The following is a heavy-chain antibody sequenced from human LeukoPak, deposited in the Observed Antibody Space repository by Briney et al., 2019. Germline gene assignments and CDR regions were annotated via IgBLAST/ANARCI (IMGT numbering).Heavy chain of an antibody. CDR3: ARDRSDSSGYCYFFDD. J-gene: IGHJ4*02. V-gene: IGHV4-59*01. Sequence: SETLSLTCTVSGGSIRSYYWSWIRRPPGKGLEWIGYNYYSGSTDYNPSLKSRVTISVDTSKNQFSLELSSVTAADTAVYYCARDRSDSSGYCYFFDDWGQGTLVTVSS. CDR2: NYYSGST. CDR1: GGSIRSYY. D-gene: IGHD3-22*01.